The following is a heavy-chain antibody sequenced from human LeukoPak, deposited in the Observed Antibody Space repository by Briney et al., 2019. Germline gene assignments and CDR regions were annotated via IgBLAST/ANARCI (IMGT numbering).Heavy chain of an antibody. J-gene: IGHJ4*02. D-gene: IGHD1-26*01. CDR2: ISGSGGST. CDR3: AKHIRSGSYSGIDY. V-gene: IGHV3-23*01. CDR1: GFTFSSYA. Sequence: GGSLRLSCAASGFTFSSYAMSWVRQAPEKGLEWVSAISGSGGSTYYADSVKGRFTISRDNSKNTLYLQMNSLRAEDTAVYYCAKHIRSGSYSGIDYWGQGTLVTVSS.